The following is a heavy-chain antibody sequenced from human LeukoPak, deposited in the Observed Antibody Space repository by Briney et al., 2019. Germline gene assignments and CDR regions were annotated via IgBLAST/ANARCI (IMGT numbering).Heavy chain of an antibody. CDR1: GFTFDDYA. D-gene: IGHD5-18*01. CDR2: ISWNTGSI. Sequence: PGGSLRLSCAASGFTFDDYAMHWVRQAPGKGLEWVSGISWNTGSIGYADSVKGRFTISRDNAKNSLYLQMNSLRTEDMALCYCAKGSAMVTDLPFFDYWGQGTLVTVSS. CDR3: AKGSAMVTDLPFFDY. J-gene: IGHJ4*02. V-gene: IGHV3-9*03.